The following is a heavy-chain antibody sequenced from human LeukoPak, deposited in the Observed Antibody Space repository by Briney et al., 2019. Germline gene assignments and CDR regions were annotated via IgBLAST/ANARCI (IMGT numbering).Heavy chain of an antibody. Sequence: GGSLRLSCAASEFTFKDYYMSWIRQAPGKGLEWISYISPSGATMYYADSARGRFTVSRDNAKNSLYLQMNSLRGEDTAVYYCARDQIRYSNSPEALDLWGQGTLVSVSS. CDR2: ISPSGATM. CDR1: EFTFKDYY. V-gene: IGHV3-11*04. CDR3: ARDQIRYSNSPEALDL. D-gene: IGHD5-18*01. J-gene: IGHJ3*01.